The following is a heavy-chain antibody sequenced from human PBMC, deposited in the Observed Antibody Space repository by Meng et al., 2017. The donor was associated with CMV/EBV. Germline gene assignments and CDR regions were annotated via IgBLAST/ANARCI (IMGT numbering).Heavy chain of an antibody. CDR3: ARDRAAPGWFDP. CDR1: GFTFSSYS. D-gene: IGHD6-13*01. CDR2: ISSSSSYI. V-gene: IGHV3-21*01. J-gene: IGHJ5*02. Sequence: GESLQISCAASGFTFSSYSMNWVRQAPGKGLEWVSSISSSSSYIYYADSVKGRFTISRDNAKNSLYLQMNSLRAEDTAVYYCARDRAAPGWFDPWGQGTLVTVSS.